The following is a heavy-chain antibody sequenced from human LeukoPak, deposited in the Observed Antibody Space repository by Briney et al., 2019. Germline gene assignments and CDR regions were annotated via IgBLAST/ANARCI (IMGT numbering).Heavy chain of an antibody. V-gene: IGHV3-21*01. CDR2: ISSSSYI. D-gene: IGHD3-3*01. J-gene: IGHJ4*02. CDR3: ARDLGDYYFDY. CDR1: GFTFSSYS. Sequence: GGSLRLSCAASGFTFSSYSMNWVRQAPGKGLEWVSSISSSSYIYYADSVKGRFTISRDNAKNSRYLQMNSLRAEDTAVYYCARDLGDYYFDYWGQGTLVTVSS.